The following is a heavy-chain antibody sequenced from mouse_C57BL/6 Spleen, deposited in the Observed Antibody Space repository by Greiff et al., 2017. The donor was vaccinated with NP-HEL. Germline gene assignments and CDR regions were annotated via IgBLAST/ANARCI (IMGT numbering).Heavy chain of an antibody. CDR1: GFSLTSYC. CDR2: IWGYGST. CDR3: AKRGWGYWYFEV. J-gene: IGHJ1*03. V-gene: IGHV2-3*01. D-gene: IGHD3-3*01. Sequence: QVQLKESGPGLVAPSQSLSITCTVSGFSLTSYCVSWVRQPPGKGLEWLGVIWGYGSTNYHSALIYSLAISTDNSNSQVFFKLNSQQTDDTATYYGAKRGWGYWYFEVWGTGTTVTVSS.